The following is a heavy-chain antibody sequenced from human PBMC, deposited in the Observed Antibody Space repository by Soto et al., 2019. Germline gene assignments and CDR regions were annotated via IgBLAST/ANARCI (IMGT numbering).Heavy chain of an antibody. V-gene: IGHV4-59*01. CDR3: ASRYGGVFDI. J-gene: IGHJ3*02. CDR2: IYYSGST. Sequence: SSETLSLTFAVWGGSIISYYWSWIRQPPGKGLEGIWYIYYSGSTNYNRSLKSRVTISLDMSMNQFSLNRGSFTAAETAVFYSASRYGGVFDIWGQGTMVTVPS. CDR1: GGSIISYY. D-gene: IGHD4-17*01.